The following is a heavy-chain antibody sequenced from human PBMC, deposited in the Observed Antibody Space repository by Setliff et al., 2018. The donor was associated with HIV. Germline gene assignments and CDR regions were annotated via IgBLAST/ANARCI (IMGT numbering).Heavy chain of an antibody. CDR2: IMSILNIA. J-gene: IGHJ4*02. D-gene: IGHD2-15*01. CDR3: AKELSYCSGGSCYFDS. Sequence: GASVKVSCKASGYTFTNYDINWVRQATGQGLEWMGGIMSILNIANYAQKFQGRVTITADRSTRTAYMELTSLRSEETAVYYCAKELSYCSGGSCYFDSWGQGTLVTVSS. CDR1: GYTFTNYD. V-gene: IGHV1-69*10.